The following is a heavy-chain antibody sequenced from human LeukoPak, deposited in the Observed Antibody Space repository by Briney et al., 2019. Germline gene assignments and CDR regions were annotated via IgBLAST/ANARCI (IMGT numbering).Heavy chain of an antibody. J-gene: IGHJ4*02. CDR3: TRESGAFSPFGF. CDR2: VHLSGAS. V-gene: IGHV4-4*02. Sequence: SGTLSLTCAVSGGSILTTNWWSWVRQPPGKGLEWIGEVHLSGASNYNPSLKSRVSMSIDKSKNQLSLELTSVTAADTAIYYCTRESGAFSPFGFWGQGTLVTVSS. D-gene: IGHD1-26*01. CDR1: GGSILTTNW.